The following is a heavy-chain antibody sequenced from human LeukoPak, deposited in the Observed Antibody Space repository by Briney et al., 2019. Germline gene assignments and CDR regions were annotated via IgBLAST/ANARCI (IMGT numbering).Heavy chain of an antibody. CDR1: GFTFSSYS. J-gene: IGHJ4*02. CDR2: ISGSSSYI. CDR3: ARGGTNYGDYSGYSDY. V-gene: IGHV3-21*04. D-gene: IGHD4-17*01. Sequence: GGSLRLSCAASGFTFSSYSMNWVRQAPGKGLEWVSSISGSSSYIYYADSVKGRFTISRDNAKNSLYLQMNSLRAEDTALYHCARGGTNYGDYSGYSDYWGQGTLVTVSS.